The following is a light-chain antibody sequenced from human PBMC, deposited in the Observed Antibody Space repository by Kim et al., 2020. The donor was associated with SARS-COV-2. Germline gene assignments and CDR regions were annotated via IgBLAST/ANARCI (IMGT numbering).Light chain of an antibody. CDR1: GANIGSNY. CDR2: MKN. CDR3: AAWDDSLNGYV. V-gene: IGLV1-47*01. J-gene: IGLJ1*01. Sequence: GQRVTISCSGSGANIGSNYVYWYQQFPGTAPKFVIYMKNQRPSGVPDRFSGSKSGTSASLAISGLQSEDEADYYCAAWDDSLNGYVFGTGTKVTVL.